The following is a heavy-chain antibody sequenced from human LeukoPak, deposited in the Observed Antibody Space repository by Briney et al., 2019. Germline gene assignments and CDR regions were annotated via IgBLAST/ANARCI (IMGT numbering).Heavy chain of an antibody. CDR2: IDWDDDK. CDR1: GFSLSTSGMR. V-gene: IGHV2-70*04. J-gene: IGHJ4*02. Sequence: ESGPALLKPTQTLTLTCTFSGFSLSTSGMRVSWIRQPPGKALEWLAPIDWDDDKFYSTSLKTRLTISKDTSKNQVVLTMTNMDPVDTATYYCAREKLGPNCFDYWGREPWSPSPQ. D-gene: IGHD7-27*01. CDR3: AREKLGPNCFDY.